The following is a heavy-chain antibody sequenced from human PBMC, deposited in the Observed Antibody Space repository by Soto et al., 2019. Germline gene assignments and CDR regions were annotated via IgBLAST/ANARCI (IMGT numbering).Heavy chain of an antibody. D-gene: IGHD2-21*02. CDR3: ADMVVTATGMDA. V-gene: IGHV1-69*02. Sequence: QVQLVQSGAEVKKPGSSVKVSCKASGGTFSSYTSRWVRQAPGQGREWMGRIIPILGIANYAQKFQGRVTITPDKSASTADTALRSLRSQDTAGYYCADMVVTATGMDACGQGTTVTVAS. CDR1: GGTFSSYT. J-gene: IGHJ6*02. CDR2: IIPILGIA.